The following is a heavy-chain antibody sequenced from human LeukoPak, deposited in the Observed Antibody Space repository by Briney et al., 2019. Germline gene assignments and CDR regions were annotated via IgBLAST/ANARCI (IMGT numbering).Heavy chain of an antibody. Sequence: SVKVSCKASGGTFSRYAISRVRQAPGQGLEWMGRIIPIFGTANYAQKFQGRVTITTDESTSTAYMELSSLRSEDTAVYYCARGGGYYDSSGYYLYYWGQGTLVTVSS. V-gene: IGHV1-69*05. CDR1: GGTFSRYA. CDR2: IIPIFGTA. J-gene: IGHJ4*02. D-gene: IGHD3-22*01. CDR3: ARGGGYYDSSGYYLYY.